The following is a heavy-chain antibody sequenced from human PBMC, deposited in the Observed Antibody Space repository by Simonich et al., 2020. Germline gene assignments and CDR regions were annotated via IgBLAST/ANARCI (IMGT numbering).Heavy chain of an antibody. J-gene: IGHJ3*02. CDR3: ARGPRPLNWGREAFDI. D-gene: IGHD7-27*01. V-gene: IGHV1-2*02. CDR2: INPTRGGT. Sequence: QVQLVQSGAEGKKPGASVKVSCKASGYPFTGHYRNRVRQDPGQGRDGMGWINPTRGGTTYAPKCQGRVTMTRNTSISTAYMELSRLRSDDTAVYYCARGPRPLNWGREAFDIWGQGTMVTVSS. CDR1: GYPFTGHY.